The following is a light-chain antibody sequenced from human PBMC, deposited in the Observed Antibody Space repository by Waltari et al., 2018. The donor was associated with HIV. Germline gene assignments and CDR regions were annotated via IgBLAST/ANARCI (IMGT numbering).Light chain of an antibody. CDR1: SSHIGSYT. CDR2: SNN. J-gene: IGLJ3*02. V-gene: IGLV1-44*01. CDR3: AAWDDSLNGWV. Sequence: QSVLTQPPSASGTPGQRVTISCSGSSSHIGSYTVYWYQQLSGTAPKLLIYSNNQRPSGVPDRFSGSKSGTSASLAISGLQSEDEADYYCAAWDDSLNGWVFGGGTKLTVL.